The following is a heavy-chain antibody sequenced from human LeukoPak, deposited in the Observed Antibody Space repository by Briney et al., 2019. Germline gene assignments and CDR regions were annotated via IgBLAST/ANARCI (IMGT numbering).Heavy chain of an antibody. CDR1: GGSISSSNW. CDR3: ARVSSGATTVDY. D-gene: IGHD1-26*01. Sequence: SETLSLTCAVSGGSISSSNWWSWVRQPPGKGLEWIGEIYHSGSTNYDPSLKSRVTISVDKSKNQFSLRLSSVTAADTAVYYCARVSSGATTVDYWGQGTLVTVSS. J-gene: IGHJ4*02. V-gene: IGHV4-4*02. CDR2: IYHSGST.